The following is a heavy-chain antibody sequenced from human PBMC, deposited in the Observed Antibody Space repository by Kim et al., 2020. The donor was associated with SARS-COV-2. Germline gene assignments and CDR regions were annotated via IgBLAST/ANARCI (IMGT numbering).Heavy chain of an antibody. J-gene: IGHJ4*02. CDR2: INGGNGDT. Sequence: ASVKVSCKVSGDTFPHDGLRSNGIHWVRQAPGQGLEWVGWINGGNGDTTYSPNLRGRILVSRDTSASSVYMELNSLRPEDTAVYFCARGPDDWNWNYLDYWGQGTLVTVSS. CDR1: GDTFPHDGLRSNG. CDR3: ARGPDDWNWNYLDY. D-gene: IGHD1-7*01. V-gene: IGHV1-3*01.